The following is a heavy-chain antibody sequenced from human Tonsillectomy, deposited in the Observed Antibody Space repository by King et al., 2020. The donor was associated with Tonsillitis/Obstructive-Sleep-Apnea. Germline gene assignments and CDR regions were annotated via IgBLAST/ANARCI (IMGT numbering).Heavy chain of an antibody. D-gene: IGHD1-26*01. V-gene: IGHV4-39*01. J-gene: IGHJ5*02. CDR3: ARLGGSFSQTGWFDP. CDR1: DDSISSRSNY. CDR2: IYYSGST. Sequence: LQLQESGPGLVKPSETLSLTCTVSDDSISSRSNYWGWIRQPPGQGLEYIGSIYYSGSTYYNPSLKSRVTISVDTSKNQFYLKLSSVTAADTAVYYCARLGGSFSQTGWFDPWGQGSLVIVSS.